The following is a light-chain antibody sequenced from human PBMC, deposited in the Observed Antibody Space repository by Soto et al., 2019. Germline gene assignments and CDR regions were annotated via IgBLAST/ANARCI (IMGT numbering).Light chain of an antibody. CDR3: SSYAGSSTWV. Sequence: QSAPTQLPSASGSPGQSATISCTGTSSDVGGYNYVSWYQQYPGKAPKLMIYEVSKRPSGVPDRFSGSKSGNTASLTVSGLQAEDEADYYCSSYAGSSTWVFGGGTKVTVL. CDR2: EVS. V-gene: IGLV2-8*01. CDR1: SSDVGGYNY. J-gene: IGLJ2*01.